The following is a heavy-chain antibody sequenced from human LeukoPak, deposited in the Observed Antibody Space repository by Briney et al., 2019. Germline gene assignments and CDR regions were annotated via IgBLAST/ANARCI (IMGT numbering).Heavy chain of an antibody. V-gene: IGHV1-69*13. Sequence: EASVKVSCKASGGAFSSYAISWVRQAPGQGLEWMGGIIPIFGTANYAQKFQGRVTITADESTSTAYMELSSLRSEDTAVYYCASSPVVVARYWYFDLWGRGTLVTVSS. CDR3: ASSPVVVARYWYFDL. D-gene: IGHD2-15*01. CDR1: GGAFSSYA. J-gene: IGHJ2*01. CDR2: IIPIFGTA.